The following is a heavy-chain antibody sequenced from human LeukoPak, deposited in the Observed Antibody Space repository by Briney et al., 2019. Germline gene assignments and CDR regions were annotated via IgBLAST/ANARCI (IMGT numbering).Heavy chain of an antibody. D-gene: IGHD6-19*01. CDR1: GFTVSSNY. Sequence: GGSLRLSCAASGFTVSSNYMSWVRQAPGKGLEWVAIISSDGSPKSYADSVKGRFSISRDNSKNTLYLEMNSLRAEDTAVYYCAKDQLSRGWSYFDYWGQGTLVTVSS. V-gene: IGHV3-30*18. CDR2: ISSDGSPK. CDR3: AKDQLSRGWSYFDY. J-gene: IGHJ4*02.